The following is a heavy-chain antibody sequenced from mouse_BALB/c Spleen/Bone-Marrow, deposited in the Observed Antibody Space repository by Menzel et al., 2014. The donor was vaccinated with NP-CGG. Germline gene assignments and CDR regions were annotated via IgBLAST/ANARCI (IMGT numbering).Heavy chain of an antibody. CDR2: ILPGSGST. D-gene: IGHD1-1*01. V-gene: IGHV1-9*01. Sequence: VKLQESGAGLMKPGASVKISCKATGYTFSSYWIEWVKQRPGHGLEWIGEILPGSGSTNYNEKFKGKATFTADTSSNTAYMQLSSLTSEDSAVYYCAREDGLWYFDVWGAGTTVTVSS. CDR3: AREDGLWYFDV. J-gene: IGHJ1*01. CDR1: GYTFSSYW.